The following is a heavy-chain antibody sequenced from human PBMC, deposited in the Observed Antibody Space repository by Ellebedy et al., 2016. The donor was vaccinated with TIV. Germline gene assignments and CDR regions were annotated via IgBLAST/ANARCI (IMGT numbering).Heavy chain of an antibody. Sequence: PGGSLRLSCAAPGFTFSSYAMHWVRQAPGKGLEWVAVISYDGSNKYYADSVKGRFTISRDNSKNTLYLQMNSLRAEDTAVYYCARGEIAAKYYFDYWGQGTLVTVSS. D-gene: IGHD6-6*01. V-gene: IGHV3-30-3*01. J-gene: IGHJ4*02. CDR2: ISYDGSNK. CDR1: GFTFSSYA. CDR3: ARGEIAAKYYFDY.